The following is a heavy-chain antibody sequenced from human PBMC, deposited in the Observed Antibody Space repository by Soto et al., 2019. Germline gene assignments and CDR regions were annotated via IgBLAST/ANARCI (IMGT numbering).Heavy chain of an antibody. V-gene: IGHV3-21*01. CDR2: ISSSSSYI. D-gene: IGHD1-7*01. CDR1: GFTFSSYS. J-gene: IGHJ6*02. Sequence: PWGSLRLSCAASGFTFSSYSMKWVRQASGKVLEWVSSISSSSSYIYYADSVKGRFTISRDNAKNSLYLQMNSLRAEDTAVYYCARDGYNWNLNKYYYGMDVWGQGTTVTVSS. CDR3: ARDGYNWNLNKYYYGMDV.